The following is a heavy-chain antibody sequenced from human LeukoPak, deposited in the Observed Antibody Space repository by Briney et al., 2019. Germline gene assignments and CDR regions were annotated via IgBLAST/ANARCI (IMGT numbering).Heavy chain of an antibody. CDR2: IKQDGSEK. Sequence: GGSLRLSCAASGFTFSSYWMSWVRQAPGKGLEWVANIKQDGSEKYYVDSVKGRFTISRDTSRNTLYLQMNRLRPEDTAVYYCAKGLMRDRWFGESWGQGTLVTVSS. V-gene: IGHV3-7*01. J-gene: IGHJ5*02. CDR1: GFTFSSYW. D-gene: IGHD3-10*01. CDR3: AKGLMRDRWFGES.